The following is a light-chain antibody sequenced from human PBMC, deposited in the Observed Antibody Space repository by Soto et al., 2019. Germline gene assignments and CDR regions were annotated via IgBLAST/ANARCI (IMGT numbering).Light chain of an antibody. CDR2: AAS. J-gene: IGKJ3*01. CDR3: QYCDNSLIT. Sequence: EIVLTQSPGTLSLSPGERATLSCRASQSVSSGYLAWYQQKPGQAPRLVIYAASSRAEGIPDRFSGSGSGTDFTLTISRLEPGDFAVYSCQYCDNSLITFGPGTKVDIK. CDR1: QSVSSGY. V-gene: IGKV3-20*01.